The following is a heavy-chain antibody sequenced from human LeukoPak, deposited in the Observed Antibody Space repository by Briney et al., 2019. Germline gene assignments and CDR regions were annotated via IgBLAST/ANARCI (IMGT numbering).Heavy chain of an antibody. V-gene: IGHV4-34*01. CDR1: GGSFSGYY. CDR2: INHSGST. D-gene: IGHD3-10*01. CDR3: ARGWFAYYFDY. J-gene: IGHJ4*02. Sequence: SETLSLTCAVYGGSFSGYYWSWIRQPPGKGLEWIGEINHSGSTNYNPSLKSRVTIPVDTSKNQFSLKLSSVTAADTAVYYCARGWFAYYFDYWGQGTLVTVSS.